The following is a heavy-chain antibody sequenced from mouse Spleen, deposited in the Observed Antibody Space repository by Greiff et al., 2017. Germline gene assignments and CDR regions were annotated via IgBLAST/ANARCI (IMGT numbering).Heavy chain of an antibody. V-gene: IGHV1-39*01. Sequence: VQLKQSGPELVKPGASVKISCKASGYSFTDYNMNWVKQSNGKSLEWIGVINPNYGTTSYNQKFKGKATLTVDQSSSTAYMQLNSLTSEDSAVYYCARRGGYGYVYAMDYWGQGTSVTVSS. D-gene: IGHD2-2*01. J-gene: IGHJ4*01. CDR2: INPNYGTT. CDR3: ARRGGYGYVYAMDY. CDR1: GYSFTDYN.